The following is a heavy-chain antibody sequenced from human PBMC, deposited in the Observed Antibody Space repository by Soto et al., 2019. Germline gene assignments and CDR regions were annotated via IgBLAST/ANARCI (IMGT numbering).Heavy chain of an antibody. D-gene: IGHD1-26*01. V-gene: IGHV4-31*03. J-gene: IGHJ3*02. CDR1: GGSISTGGYY. CDR2: IYHSGMT. Sequence: QVQLQESGPGLVKPSQTLSLTCTVSGGSISTGGYYWSWIRQHPGRGLEWIGYIYHSGMTFSNPSLQSRVAISIDTSKNKSSLKLSSVTAADTAVYSCATVRWELHDAFDIWGQGTMVSVSS. CDR3: ATVRWELHDAFDI.